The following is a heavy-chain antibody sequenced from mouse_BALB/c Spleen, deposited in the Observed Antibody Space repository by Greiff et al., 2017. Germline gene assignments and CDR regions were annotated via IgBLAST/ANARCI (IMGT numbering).Heavy chain of an antibody. V-gene: IGHV5-17*02. CDR1: GFTFSSFG. CDR3: AREGAGSYFDY. CDR2: ISSGSSTI. J-gene: IGHJ2*01. D-gene: IGHD4-1*01. Sequence: EVQLQQSGGGLVQPGGSRKLSCAASGFTFSSFGMHWVRQAPEKGLEWVAYISSGSSTIYYADTVKGRFTISRDNPKNTLFLQMTSLRSEATAMYYCAREGAGSYFDYWGQGTTLTVSS.